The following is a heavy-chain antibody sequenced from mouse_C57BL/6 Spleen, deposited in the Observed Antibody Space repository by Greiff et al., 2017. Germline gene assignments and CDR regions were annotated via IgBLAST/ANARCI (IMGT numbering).Heavy chain of an antibody. CDR1: GYTFTSYW. CDR3: ASKPTEDV. J-gene: IGHJ1*03. Sequence: QVQLQQPGAELVKPGASVKLSCKASGYTFTSYWMQWVKQRPGQGLEWIGELDPSDRYTNYNQKFKGKATLTVDTSSSTAYMQLSSLTSEDSAVYYCASKPTEDVWGTGTTVTVSS. V-gene: IGHV1-50*01. CDR2: LDPSDRYT. D-gene: IGHD6-5*01.